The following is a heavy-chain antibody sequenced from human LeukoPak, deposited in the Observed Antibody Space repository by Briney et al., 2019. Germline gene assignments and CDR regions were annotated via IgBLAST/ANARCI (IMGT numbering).Heavy chain of an antibody. CDR1: GYTFTGYY. CDR2: INPNSGGT. J-gene: IGHJ4*02. Sequence: WASVKVSCKASGYTFTGYYMHWVRQAPGQGLEWMGWINPNSGGTNYAQKFQGRVTMTRDTSISTAYMELSRLRPDDTAVYYCARAEGWLPPYNFDYWGQGTLVTVSS. V-gene: IGHV1-2*02. D-gene: IGHD5-24*01. CDR3: ARAEGWLPPYNFDY.